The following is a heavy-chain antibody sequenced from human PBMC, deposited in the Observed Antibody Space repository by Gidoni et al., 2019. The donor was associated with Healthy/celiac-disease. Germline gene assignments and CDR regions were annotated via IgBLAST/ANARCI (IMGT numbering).Heavy chain of an antibody. CDR2: SYYSGST. J-gene: IGHJ5*02. D-gene: IGHD6-13*01. CDR3: ARGIAAAGTGWFDP. V-gene: IGHV4-31*03. CDR1: GGSIRSGGYY. Sequence: QVQLQESGPGLVKPSQTLSLTCTVSGGSIRSGGYYWSWIRQHPGKGLEWIGYSYYSGSTYYNPSLKSRVTISVDTSKNQFSLKLSSVTAADTAVYYCARGIAAAGTGWFDPWGQGTLVTVSS.